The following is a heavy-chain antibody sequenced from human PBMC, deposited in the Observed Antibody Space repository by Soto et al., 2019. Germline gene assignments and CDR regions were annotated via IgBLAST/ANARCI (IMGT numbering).Heavy chain of an antibody. Sequence: ASVKVSCKASGYTFTSYGISWVRQAPGQGLEWMGWISAYNGNTNYAQKLQGRVTMTTDTSTSTAYMELRSLRSDDTAVYYCARDLDPTRGYSGYDTRYYFDYWGQGTXVTVSS. D-gene: IGHD5-12*01. CDR3: ARDLDPTRGYSGYDTRYYFDY. CDR2: ISAYNGNT. V-gene: IGHV1-18*01. J-gene: IGHJ4*02. CDR1: GYTFTSYG.